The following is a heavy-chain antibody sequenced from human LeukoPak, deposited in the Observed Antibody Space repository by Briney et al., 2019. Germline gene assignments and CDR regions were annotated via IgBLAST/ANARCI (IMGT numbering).Heavy chain of an antibody. CDR3: ARVDDFWSGPRGGA. CDR1: GGTFSSYA. V-gene: IGHV1-69*13. CDR2: IIPIFGTA. D-gene: IGHD3-3*01. J-gene: IGHJ4*02. Sequence: SVKFSCKASGGTFSSYAISWVRQAPGQGLEWMGGIIPIFGTANYAQKFQGRVTITADESTSTAYMELSSLRSEDTAVYYCARVDDFWSGPRGGAWGQGTLVTVSS.